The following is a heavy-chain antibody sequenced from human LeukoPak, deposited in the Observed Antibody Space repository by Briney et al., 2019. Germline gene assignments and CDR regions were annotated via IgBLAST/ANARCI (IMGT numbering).Heavy chain of an antibody. CDR3: ARDGYCSSTSCYPGAAS. CDR2: ISSSSSYI. D-gene: IGHD2-2*03. Sequence: PGGSLRLSCAAPGFTFSSYSMNWVRQAPGKGLEWVSSISSSSSYIYYADSVKGRFTISRDNAKNSLYLQMNSLRAEDTAVYYCARDGYCSSTSCYPGAASWGQGTLVTVSS. J-gene: IGHJ5*02. V-gene: IGHV3-21*01. CDR1: GFTFSSYS.